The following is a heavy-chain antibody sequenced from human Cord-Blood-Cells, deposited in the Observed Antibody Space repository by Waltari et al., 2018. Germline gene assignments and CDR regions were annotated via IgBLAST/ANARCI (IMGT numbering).Heavy chain of an antibody. J-gene: IGHJ4*02. CDR1: GFTFSSYG. CDR2: ISDDGSNT. V-gene: IGHV3-30*18. D-gene: IGHD6-13*01. Sequence: SLRLSCAASGFTFSSYGMHWVRPAPGKGLELVAVISDDGSNTYYSDSVKGRVTISIAHSKNTLYLQMNSLRAEDTAVYYCAKEIDSSSWYFDYWGQGTLVTVSS. CDR3: AKEIDSSSWYFDY.